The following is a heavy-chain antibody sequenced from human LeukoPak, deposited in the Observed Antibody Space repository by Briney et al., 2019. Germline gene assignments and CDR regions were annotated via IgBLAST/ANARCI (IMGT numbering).Heavy chain of an antibody. CDR2: IRYDGSNK. Sequence: PGGSLRLSCAASGFTFSSYGMHWVRQAPGKGLEWVAFIRYDGSNKYYADSVKGRFTISRDNSKNTLYLQMNSLRAEDTAVYYCANGEGLRSWGFITGTTNRYWGQGTLVTVSS. V-gene: IGHV3-30*02. CDR3: ANGEGLRSWGFITGTTNRY. J-gene: IGHJ4*02. D-gene: IGHD1-7*01. CDR1: GFTFSSYG.